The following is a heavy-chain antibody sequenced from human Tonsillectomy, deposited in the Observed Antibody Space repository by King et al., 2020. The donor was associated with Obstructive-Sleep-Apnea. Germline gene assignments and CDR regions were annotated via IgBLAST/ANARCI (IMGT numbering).Heavy chain of an antibody. Sequence: VQLVDSGGGVVQPGRSLRLSCAASGFSFSNYDMHWVRQAPGKGLEWVAVIWYDGSNKYYGDSVKGRFTISRDNSKNTLFLQMNSLRAEDTAVYYCAKGGEMATVGFDYWGQGTLVTVSA. CDR1: GFSFSNYD. V-gene: IGHV3-33*06. CDR3: AKGGEMATVGFDY. D-gene: IGHD5-24*01. J-gene: IGHJ4*02. CDR2: IWYDGSNK.